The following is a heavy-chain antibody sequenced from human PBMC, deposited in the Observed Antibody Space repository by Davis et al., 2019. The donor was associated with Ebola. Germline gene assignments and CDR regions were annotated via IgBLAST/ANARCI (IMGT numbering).Heavy chain of an antibody. V-gene: IGHV4-34*01. CDR2: INHSGST. Sequence: SETLSLTCAVYGGSFSGYYWSWIRQPPGKGLEWIGEINHSGSTNYNPSLKSRVTISVDTSKNQFSLKLSSMTAADTAVYYCARGRGGYGYPDYWGQGTLVTVSS. D-gene: IGHD5-12*01. J-gene: IGHJ4*02. CDR3: ARGRGGYGYPDY. CDR1: GGSFSGYY.